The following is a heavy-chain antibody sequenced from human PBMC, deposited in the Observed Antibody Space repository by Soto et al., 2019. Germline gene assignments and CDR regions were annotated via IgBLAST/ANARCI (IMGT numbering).Heavy chain of an antibody. J-gene: IGHJ3*02. CDR1: GYTFTSYA. CDR3: ASSLIGPLQYPDAFDI. Sequence: QVQLVQSGAEVKKPGASVKVSCKASGYTFTSYAMHWVRQAPGQRLEWMGWINAGNGNTKYSQKFQGRVTITRDTSASTAYMELSSLRSEDTAVYYCASSLIGPLQYPDAFDIWGQGTMVTVSS. V-gene: IGHV1-3*01. CDR2: INAGNGNT. D-gene: IGHD4-4*01.